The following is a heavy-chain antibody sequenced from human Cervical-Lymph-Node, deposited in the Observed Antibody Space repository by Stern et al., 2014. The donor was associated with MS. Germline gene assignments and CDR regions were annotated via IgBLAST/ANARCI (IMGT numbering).Heavy chain of an antibody. D-gene: IGHD1-1*01. V-gene: IGHV1-18*01. CDR1: GDNFTSYG. J-gene: IGHJ4*02. Sequence: VPLEESGAEVKKPGASVEVSCKASGDNFTSYGISWVRQAPGQGLEWMGWIMTYNGNMKYAQKFQGRVTMTADTSTSTAYMELGSLTLDDAAVYYCARLAAGVLHNNYWGQGTLVTVSS. CDR2: IMTYNGNM. CDR3: ARLAAGVLHNNY.